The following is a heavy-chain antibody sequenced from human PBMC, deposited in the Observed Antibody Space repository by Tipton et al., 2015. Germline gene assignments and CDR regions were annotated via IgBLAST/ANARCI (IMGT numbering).Heavy chain of an antibody. CDR3: ARERCTKGVGPLDY. D-gene: IGHD2-8*01. CDR2: IYYSGST. CDR1: GGSISSGGYY. Sequence: TLSLTCTVSGGSISSGGYYWSWIRQHPGKGLEWIGYIYYSGSTYYNPSLKSRVTISLDTSKNQFSLKLSSVTAADTAVYYCARERCTKGVGPLDYWGQGTLVTVSS. J-gene: IGHJ4*02. V-gene: IGHV4-31*03.